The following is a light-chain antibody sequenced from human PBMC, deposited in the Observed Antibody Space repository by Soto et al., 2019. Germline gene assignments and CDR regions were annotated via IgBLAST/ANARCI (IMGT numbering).Light chain of an antibody. J-gene: IGKJ4*01. CDR1: QNVYNN. CDR2: DAS. Sequence: EIVMTQSPATLSVSPGEGATLSCKASQNVYNNLAWYQQRPGQPPRLLIYDASTRATGISARFSGSVYGTEFTLTISSLQSEDFAVYFCQQCRNSPLTFGGGTKVEIK. CDR3: QQCRNSPLT. V-gene: IGKV3-15*01.